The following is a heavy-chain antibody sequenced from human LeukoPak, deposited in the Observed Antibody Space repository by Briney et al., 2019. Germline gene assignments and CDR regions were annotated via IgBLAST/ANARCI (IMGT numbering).Heavy chain of an antibody. J-gene: IGHJ4*02. CDR2: IRGEGDRR. D-gene: IGHD2-21*02. CDR1: GFTFSSFA. Sequence: GGSLRLSCAASGFTFSSFAVSWVRHAPGKGVERVSRIRGEGDRRYYAGSVKGRFTISRDNFKNTIYLQKNSLRAEDTAVYYCAKEGVAVTDRGAYFDYWGQGTLVTVSS. V-gene: IGHV3-23*01. CDR3: AKEGVAVTDRGAYFDY.